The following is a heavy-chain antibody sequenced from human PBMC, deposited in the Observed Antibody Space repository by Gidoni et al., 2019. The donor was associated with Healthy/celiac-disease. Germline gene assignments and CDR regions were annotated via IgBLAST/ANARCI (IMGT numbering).Heavy chain of an antibody. CDR1: DCTFSSYA. CDR2: IIPLLGIA. D-gene: IGHD6-19*01. Sequence: VRLVQSGAEVTKPWSAVDVSFSASDCTFSSYAISLVRQGPGQGREWMGRIIPLLGIANYAQKVQGRVTITADKSTSTAYMELSSLRSEDTAVYYCARDAIAVAGVANYWGQGTLVTVSS. J-gene: IGHJ4*02. CDR3: ARDAIAVAGVANY. V-gene: IGHV1-69*09.